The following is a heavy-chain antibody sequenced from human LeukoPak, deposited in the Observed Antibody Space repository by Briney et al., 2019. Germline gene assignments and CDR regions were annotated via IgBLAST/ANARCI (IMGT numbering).Heavy chain of an antibody. CDR2: INPNSGGT. CDR1: GYTFTGYY. D-gene: IGHD6-19*01. CDR3: ARMYSSGWYDDY. Sequence: GASVKVSCKASGYTFTGYYRHWVRQAPGQGLEWMGRINPNSGGTNYAQKFHGRVTMTSDTSISTAYMELSRLRSDDTAVYYCARMYSSGWYDDYWGQGTLVTVSS. V-gene: IGHV1-2*06. J-gene: IGHJ4*02.